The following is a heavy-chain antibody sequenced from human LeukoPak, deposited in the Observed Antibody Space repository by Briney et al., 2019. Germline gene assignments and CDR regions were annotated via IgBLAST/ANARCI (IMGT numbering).Heavy chain of an antibody. CDR2: ISSNGGST. CDR1: GFTFSSYA. J-gene: IGHJ6*03. D-gene: IGHD4-17*01. CDR3: ARTLSYGDFYYYYYMDV. Sequence: GGSLRLSCAASGFTFSSYAMHWVRQAPGKGLEYVSAISSNGGSTYYASSVKGRFTISRDNSKNTLYLQMGSLRAEDMAVYYCARTLSYGDFYYYYYMDVWGKGTTVTVSS. V-gene: IGHV3-64*01.